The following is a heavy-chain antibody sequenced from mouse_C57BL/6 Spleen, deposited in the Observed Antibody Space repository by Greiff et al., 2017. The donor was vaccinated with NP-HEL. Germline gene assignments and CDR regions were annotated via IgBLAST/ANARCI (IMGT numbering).Heavy chain of an antibody. D-gene: IGHD1-1*01. CDR2: ISSGGDYI. CDR3: TRGGYYGSSYGFAY. V-gene: IGHV5-9-1*02. Sequence: EVQVVESGEGLVKPGGSLKLSCAASGFTFSSYAMSWVRQTPEKRLEWVAYISSGGDYIYYADTVKGRFTISRDNARNTLYLQMSSLKSEDTAMYYCTRGGYYGSSYGFAYWGQGTLVTVAA. J-gene: IGHJ3*01. CDR1: GFTFSSYA.